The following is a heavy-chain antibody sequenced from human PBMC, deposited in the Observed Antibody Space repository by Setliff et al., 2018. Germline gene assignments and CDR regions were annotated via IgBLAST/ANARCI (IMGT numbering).Heavy chain of an antibody. CDR1: GFTFSTYR. V-gene: IGHV3-33*08. CDR3: TRALAEGSPAY. Sequence: LRLSCAASGFTFSTYRMHWVRQAPGKGLEWVAVIWDDGVKKYHADSVKGRFTISRDNANNSMSLQMNSLRAEDSGVYYCTRALAEGSPAYWGQGTLVTVSS. J-gene: IGHJ4*02. D-gene: IGHD2-15*01. CDR2: IWDDGVKK.